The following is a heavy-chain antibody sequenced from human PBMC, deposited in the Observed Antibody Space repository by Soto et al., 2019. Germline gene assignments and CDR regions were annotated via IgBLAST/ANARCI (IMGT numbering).Heavy chain of an antibody. CDR2: INPNSGGT. V-gene: IGHV1-2*04. CDR3: ARGLKLSSSWYGEYFQH. J-gene: IGHJ1*01. CDR1: GYTFTGYY. Sequence: ASVKVSCKASGYTFTGYYMHWVRQAPGQGFEWMGWINPNSGGTNYAQKFQGWVTMTRDTSISTAYMELSRLRSDDTAVYYCARGLKLSSSWYGEYFQHWGQGTLVTVSS. D-gene: IGHD6-13*01.